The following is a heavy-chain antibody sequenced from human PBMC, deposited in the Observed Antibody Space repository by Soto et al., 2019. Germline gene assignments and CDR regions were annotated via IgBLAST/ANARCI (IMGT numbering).Heavy chain of an antibody. CDR1: GFTFSSYA. V-gene: IGHV3-64D*06. CDR3: LKGFLLSLGIAAAGSNWFDP. D-gene: IGHD6-13*01. Sequence: GGSLRLSCSASGFTFSSYAMHWVRQAPGKGLEYVSAISSNGGSTYYADTVKGRFTISRDNSKNTQYLQMSSLRAEDTDVYYSLKGFLLSLGIAAAGSNWFDPWGQGTLVTVSS. CDR2: ISSNGGST. J-gene: IGHJ5*02.